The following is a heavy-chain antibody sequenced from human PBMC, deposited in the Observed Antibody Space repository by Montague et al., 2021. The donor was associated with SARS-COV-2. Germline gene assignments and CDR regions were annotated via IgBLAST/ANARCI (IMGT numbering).Heavy chain of an antibody. J-gene: IGHJ4*02. V-gene: IGHV4-59*13. D-gene: IGHD4-17*01. CDR1: GGSISSYY. CDR3: AREPDYGDYFDY. CDR2: IYYSGST. Sequence: SETLSLTCSVSGGSISSYYWSWLRQPPGKGLEWIGHIYYSGSTNYNPSLKSRVTISVDTSKNQFSLKLSSVTAADTAVYYCAREPDYGDYFDYWGQGTLVTVSS.